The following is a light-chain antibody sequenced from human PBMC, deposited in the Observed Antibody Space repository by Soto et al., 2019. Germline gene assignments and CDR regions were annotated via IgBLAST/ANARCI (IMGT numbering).Light chain of an antibody. J-gene: IGKJ1*01. CDR2: DAN. V-gene: IGKV1-27*01. Sequence: DIQMTQSPSSLSASVGDRVTITCRASQGISHYLAWYQQRPGQVPKLLIHDANILQSGVPSRFSGSGSGTDFTLTISSLQPEDVATYYCQKYNSAPRTFGQGNKVDI. CDR1: QGISHY. CDR3: QKYNSAPRT.